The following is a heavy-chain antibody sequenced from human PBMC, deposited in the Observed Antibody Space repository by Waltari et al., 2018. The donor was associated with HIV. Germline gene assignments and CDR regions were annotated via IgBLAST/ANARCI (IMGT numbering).Heavy chain of an antibody. CDR3: ARGGTHYYYGMDV. CDR1: GFTVSRHD. Sequence: EVQLVEHEGGVIQTGGSLKMCHADSGFTVSRHDMNLRRQAPGKGLELVSVTDSGGRTYYADSVKGRFTISRDNSKNTLYLKMNSLRSEDTAVYYCARGGTHYYYGMDVWGQVTTVTVSS. J-gene: IGHJ6*02. V-gene: IGHV3-53*01. CDR2: TDSGGRT.